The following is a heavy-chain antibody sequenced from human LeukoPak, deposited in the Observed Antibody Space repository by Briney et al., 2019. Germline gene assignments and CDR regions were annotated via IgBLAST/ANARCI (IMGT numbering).Heavy chain of an antibody. CDR3: ARESGYNSYSSSWYDDY. Sequence: GGSLRLSCAASGLIFSSYAMSWVRQAPEKGLEWVSAISGAGGSTYYADSVKGRFTISRDNSKNTLYLQMNSLRAEDTAVYYCARESGYNSYSSSWYDDYWGQGTLVTVSS. J-gene: IGHJ4*02. V-gene: IGHV3-23*01. D-gene: IGHD6-13*01. CDR2: ISGAGGST. CDR1: GLIFSSYA.